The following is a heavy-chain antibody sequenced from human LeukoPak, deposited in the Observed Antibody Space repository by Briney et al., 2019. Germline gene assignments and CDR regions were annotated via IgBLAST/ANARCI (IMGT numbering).Heavy chain of an antibody. CDR2: ISSSSSNI. D-gene: IGHD1-1*01. Sequence: GGSLRLSCAASGFTFSSYAMSWVRQAPGKGLEWVSSISSSSSNIYYADSVKGRFTISRDNAKNSLYLQMNSLRVEDTAVYYCARCTTGRTFGSLREIKRSREIDYWGQGTLVTVSS. CDR1: GFTFSSYA. V-gene: IGHV3-21*01. CDR3: ARCTTGRTFGSLREIKRSREIDY. J-gene: IGHJ4*02.